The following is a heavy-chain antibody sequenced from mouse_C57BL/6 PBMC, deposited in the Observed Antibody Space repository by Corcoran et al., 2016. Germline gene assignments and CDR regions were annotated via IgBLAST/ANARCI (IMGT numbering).Heavy chain of an antibody. V-gene: IGHV1-26*01. CDR1: GYTFTDYY. Sequence: EVQLQQSGPELVKPGASVKISDKASGYTFTDYYMNWVKQSHGNSVEWSVDMNPNNGGTSYNQKFKGKATLTVDKSSSIAYMDLRSLTSEDSAVYYCARYYDYFAYWGQGTLVTVSA. CDR3: ARYYDYFAY. D-gene: IGHD2-4*01. CDR2: MNPNNGGT. J-gene: IGHJ3*01.